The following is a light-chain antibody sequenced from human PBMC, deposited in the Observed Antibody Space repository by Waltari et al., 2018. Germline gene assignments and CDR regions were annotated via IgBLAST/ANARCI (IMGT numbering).Light chain of an antibody. CDR2: DAS. Sequence: EIVLTQSPAILSFSPGERATLSCRASQSVGTYLAWYQQRPGQSPRLLIYDASNRATGIPARFTGSGSETDFTLTISSLQHEDFAVYYCQQRRNWPLTFGGGTRVQI. CDR1: QSVGTY. V-gene: IGKV3-11*01. CDR3: QQRRNWPLT. J-gene: IGKJ4*01.